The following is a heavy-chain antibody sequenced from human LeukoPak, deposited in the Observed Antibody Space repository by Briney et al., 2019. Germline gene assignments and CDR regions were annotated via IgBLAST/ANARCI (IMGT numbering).Heavy chain of an antibody. J-gene: IGHJ4*02. CDR1: GGSISSYY. D-gene: IGHD3-22*01. CDR3: ARARLDSSGRFDY. CDR2: IYYGGST. V-gene: IGHV4-59*01. Sequence: SETLSLTCTVSGGSISSYYWSWIRQPPGKGLEWIGYIYYGGSTDYNPSLKSRVTISKDTSKTQFSLRLSAVTAADTAVYYCARARLDSSGRFDYWGQGTLVTVSS.